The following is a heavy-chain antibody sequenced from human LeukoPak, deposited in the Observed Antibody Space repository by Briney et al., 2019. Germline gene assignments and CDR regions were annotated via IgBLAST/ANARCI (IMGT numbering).Heavy chain of an antibody. CDR2: INAGNGNT. V-gene: IGHV1-3*01. CDR3: ARTLNYYYGMYV. CDR1: GYTFTSYA. J-gene: IGHJ6*04. Sequence: ASVKVSCKASGYTFTSYAMHWVRQAPGQRLEWMGWINAGNGNTKYSQKFQGRVTITRDTSASTAYMELSSLRSEDTAVYYCARTLNYYYGMYVWGKGTTVTVSS.